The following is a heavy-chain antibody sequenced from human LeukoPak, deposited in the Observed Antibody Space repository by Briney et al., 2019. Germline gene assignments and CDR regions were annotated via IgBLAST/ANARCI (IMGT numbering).Heavy chain of an antibody. V-gene: IGHV4-4*02. D-gene: IGHD3-9*01. J-gene: IGHJ6*04. CDR2: IYHSGST. Sequence: SGTLSLTCAVSGGSISSSNWWSWVRQPPGKGLEWIGEIYHSGSTNYNPSLKSRVTISVDKSKNQFSLKLSSVTAADTAVYYCARVPWYYDILTGYYPNYGMDVWGKGTTVTVSS. CDR3: ARVPWYYDILTGYYPNYGMDV. CDR1: GGSISSSNW.